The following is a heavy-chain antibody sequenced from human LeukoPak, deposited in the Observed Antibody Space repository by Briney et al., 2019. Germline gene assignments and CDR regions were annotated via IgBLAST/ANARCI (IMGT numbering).Heavy chain of an antibody. CDR3: PKDWWELLGEVPH. CDR1: GFTFSSYA. J-gene: IGHJ4*02. Sequence: PGGSQRLSCAVSGFTFSSYAMSWVRQAPGKGLEWVSAISGSGGSTYYADSVKGRFTISRDNSKNTLYLQMNSLRAEDTAVYYCPKDWWELLGEVPHWGQGTLVTVSS. CDR2: ISGSGGST. D-gene: IGHD1-26*01. V-gene: IGHV3-23*01.